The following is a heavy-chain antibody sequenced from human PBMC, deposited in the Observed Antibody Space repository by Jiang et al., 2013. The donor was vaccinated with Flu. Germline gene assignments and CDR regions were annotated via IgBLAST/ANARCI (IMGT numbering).Heavy chain of an antibody. CDR3: LGYCSSTSCPTPRFDP. V-gene: IGHV3-64D*09. CDR1: GFTFSSYA. Sequence: QLLESGGGLVQPGGSLRLSCSASGFTFSSYAMHWVRQAPGKGLEYVSAISSNGGSTYYADSVKGRFTISRDNSKNTLYLQMSSLRAEDTAVYYCLGYCSSTSCPTPRFDPWGQGTLVTVSS. CDR2: ISSNGGST. D-gene: IGHD2-2*01. J-gene: IGHJ5*02.